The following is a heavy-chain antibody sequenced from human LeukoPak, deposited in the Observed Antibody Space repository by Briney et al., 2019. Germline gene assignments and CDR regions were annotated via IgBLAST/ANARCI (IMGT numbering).Heavy chain of an antibody. J-gene: IGHJ4*02. D-gene: IGHD6-13*01. Sequence: PSVKVSCKASGGTFSSYAISWVRHTPGQGLEWMGRIIPILGIANYAQKFQGRVTITADKSTSTSYMELSSLRSEDTAVYYCARVGAAAGTDYWGQGTLVTVCS. CDR3: ARVGAAAGTDY. CDR1: GGTFSSYA. V-gene: IGHV1-69*04. CDR2: IIPILGIA.